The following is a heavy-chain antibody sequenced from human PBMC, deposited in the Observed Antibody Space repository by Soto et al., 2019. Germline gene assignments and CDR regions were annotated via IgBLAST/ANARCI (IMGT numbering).Heavy chain of an antibody. J-gene: IGHJ6*02. CDR1: GFTFSSYG. V-gene: IGHV3-33*01. Sequence: LRLSCAASGFTFSSYGMHWVRQAPGKGLEWVAVIWYDGSNKYYADSVKGRFTISRDNSKNTLYLQMNSLRAEDTAVYYCARVRSALYYYYGMDVWGQGTTVTVSS. CDR2: IWYDGSNK. CDR3: ARVRSALYYYYGMDV.